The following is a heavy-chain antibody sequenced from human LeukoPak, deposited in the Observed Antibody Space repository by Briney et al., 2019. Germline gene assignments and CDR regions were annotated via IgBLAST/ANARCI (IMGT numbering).Heavy chain of an antibody. V-gene: IGHV4-59*01. CDR2: VYDSGTT. J-gene: IGHJ6*03. CDR1: GGSISRYY. D-gene: IGHD1-1*01. CDR3: ARVSWFPGTSYYYMDV. Sequence: PSETLSLTCTVSGGSISRYYWSWIRQPPGKGLGWFGYVYDSGTTNYNPSLKSRVTISVDTSKNQFSLKLSSVTAADTAVYYCARVSWFPGTSYYYMDVWGKGTTVTVSS.